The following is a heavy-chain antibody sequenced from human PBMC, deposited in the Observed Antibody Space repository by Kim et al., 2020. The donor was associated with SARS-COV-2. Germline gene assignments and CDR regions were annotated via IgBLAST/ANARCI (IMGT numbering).Heavy chain of an antibody. CDR3: ARGPLSPIAAEDGAVYFDY. D-gene: IGHD6-6*01. V-gene: IGHV4-30-2*01. CDR2: IYHSGST. Sequence: SETLSLTCAVSGGSISSGGYSWSWIRQPPGKGLEWIGYIYHSGSTYYNPSLKSRVTISVDRSKNQFSLKLSSVTAADTAVYYCARGPLSPIAAEDGAVYFDYWGQGTLVTVSS. CDR1: GGSISSGGYS. J-gene: IGHJ4*02.